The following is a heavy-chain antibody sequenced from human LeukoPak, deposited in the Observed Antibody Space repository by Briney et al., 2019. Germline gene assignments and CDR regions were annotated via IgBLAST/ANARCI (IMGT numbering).Heavy chain of an antibody. CDR2: RNPNSGDT. D-gene: IGHD3-3*01. J-gene: IGHJ4*02. V-gene: IGHV1-8*01. Sequence: ASVKVSCKASGYTFTSYDINWVRQATRQGLEWMGWRNPNSGDTGYAQKFQGRVTMTRNTSISTAYMELSSLRSEDTAVYYCASGARNYDFWSGYYSNFDYWGQGTLVTVSS. CDR3: ASGARNYDFWSGYYSNFDY. CDR1: GYTFTSYD.